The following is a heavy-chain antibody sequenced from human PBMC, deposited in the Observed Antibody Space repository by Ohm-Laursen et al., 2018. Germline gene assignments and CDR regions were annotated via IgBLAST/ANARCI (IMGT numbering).Heavy chain of an antibody. CDR2: ISTSTSTI. D-gene: IGHD3-22*01. CDR3: AREGLIDY. J-gene: IGHJ4*02. CDR1: GFTFSSYE. V-gene: IGHV3-48*03. Sequence: GSLRLSCAASGFTFSSYEMNWVRQAPGKGLEWVSYISTSTSTIYYADSVKGRFTISRDNAKNSLYLQMNSLRAEDTAVYYCAREGLIDYWGQGTLVTVSS.